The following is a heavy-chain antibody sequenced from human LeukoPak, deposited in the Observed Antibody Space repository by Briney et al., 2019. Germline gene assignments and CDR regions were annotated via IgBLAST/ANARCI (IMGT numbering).Heavy chain of an antibody. CDR2: IIPIFGTT. CDR3: ARDKAPIVVVPAGGDDYYYFGMDV. Sequence: SVKVSCKASGRTFSSYAIRWVRQAPGQGLEWVAGIIPIFGTTNYAQKFQGRVSITADESTSTAYMQLSSLRSEDTVVYNCARDKAPIVVVPAGGDDYYYFGMDVWGKGTTVTVSS. J-gene: IGHJ6*04. CDR1: GRTFSSYA. V-gene: IGHV1-69*01. D-gene: IGHD2-2*01.